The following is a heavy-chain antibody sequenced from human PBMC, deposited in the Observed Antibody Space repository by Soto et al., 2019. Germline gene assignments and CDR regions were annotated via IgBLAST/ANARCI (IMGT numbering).Heavy chain of an antibody. J-gene: IGHJ6*03. CDR1: GGSISSYY. CDR3: ARKARGYDRTYYYYYYMDV. V-gene: IGHV4-59*08. D-gene: IGHD5-12*01. Sequence: SETLSLTCTVSGGSISSYYWSWIRQPPGKGLEWIGYIYYSGSTNYNPSLKSRVTISVDTSKNQFSLKLSSVTAADTAVYYCARKARGYDRTYYYYYYMDVWGKGTTVTVSS. CDR2: IYYSGST.